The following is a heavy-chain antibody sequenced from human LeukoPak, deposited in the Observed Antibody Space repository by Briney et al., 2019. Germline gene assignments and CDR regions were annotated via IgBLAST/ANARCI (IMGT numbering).Heavy chain of an antibody. J-gene: IGHJ4*02. CDR1: GGSFSGYY. D-gene: IGHD3-3*01. V-gene: IGHV4-34*01. Sequence: SETLSLTCAVYGGSFSGYYWSWILQPPGKGLEWIGEINHSGSTNYNPSLKSRVTTSVDTSKNQFSLKLSSVTAADTAVYYCARGRGVYDFWSGYYIYHFDYWGQGTLVTVSS. CDR2: INHSGST. CDR3: ARGRGVYDFWSGYYIYHFDY.